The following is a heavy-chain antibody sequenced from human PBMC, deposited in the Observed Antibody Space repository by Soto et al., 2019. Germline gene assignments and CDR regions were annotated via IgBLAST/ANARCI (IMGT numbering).Heavy chain of an antibody. D-gene: IGHD1-26*01. CDR1: GGSISSYY. V-gene: IGHV4-59*01. CDR2: IYYSGST. Sequence: PSETLSLTCTVSGGSISSYYWSWIRQPPGKGLEWIGYIYYSGSTNYNPSLKSRVTLSVDTSKNQFSLKLSSVTAADTAVYYCASVIVGAPYFDYWGQGTLVTVSS. J-gene: IGHJ4*02. CDR3: ASVIVGAPYFDY.